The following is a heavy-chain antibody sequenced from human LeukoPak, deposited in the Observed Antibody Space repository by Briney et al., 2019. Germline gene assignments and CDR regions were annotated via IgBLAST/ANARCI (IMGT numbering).Heavy chain of an antibody. CDR2: IYYSGST. Sequence: SETLSLTCTVSGGYISSYYWSWIRQPPGKGLGWIGYIYYSGSTNYNPSLKSRVTISVDTSKNQFSMKLSSVTAADTAVYYCARAVVAATRSGDYYYYMDVWGKGTTVTVSS. D-gene: IGHD2-15*01. V-gene: IGHV4-59*01. CDR1: GGYISSYY. CDR3: ARAVVAATRSGDYYYYMDV. J-gene: IGHJ6*03.